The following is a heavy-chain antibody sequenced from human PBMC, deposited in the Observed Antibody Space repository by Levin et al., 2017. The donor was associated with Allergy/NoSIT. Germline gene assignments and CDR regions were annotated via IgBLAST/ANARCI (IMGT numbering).Heavy chain of an antibody. CDR3: VSFFRLVDAFDI. J-gene: IGHJ3*02. CDR1: GFRFDTYG. D-gene: IGHD6-6*01. V-gene: IGHV3-23*01. Sequence: GGSLRLSCAVSGFRFDTYGMTWVRQAPGKGLEWVSSISGSAATTYYGDSVKGRFTISRDNSKNTVSLQMNSLRAEDTAVYYCVSFFRLVDAFDIWGHGTMVAVSS. CDR2: ISGSAATT.